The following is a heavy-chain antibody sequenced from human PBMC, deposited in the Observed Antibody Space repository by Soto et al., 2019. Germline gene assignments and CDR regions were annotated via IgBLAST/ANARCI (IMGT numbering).Heavy chain of an antibody. CDR1: GGSISSSSYY. D-gene: IGHD3-22*01. CDR3: ARHGSCLYYYDSSGYRGP. Sequence: PSETLSLTCTVSGGSISSSSYYWGWLRQPPGKGLEWIGSIYYSGSTYYNPSLKSRVTISVDTSKNQFSLKLSSVTAADTAVYYCARHGSCLYYYDSSGYRGPWGQRTLVTVS. J-gene: IGHJ5*02. CDR2: IYYSGST. V-gene: IGHV4-39*01.